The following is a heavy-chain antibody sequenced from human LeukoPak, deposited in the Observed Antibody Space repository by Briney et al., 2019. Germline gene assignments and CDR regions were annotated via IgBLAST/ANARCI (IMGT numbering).Heavy chain of an antibody. CDR2: ISAYNGNT. Sequence: GASVKVSCKASGYTFTSYGISWVRQAPGQGLEWMGWISAYNGNTNYAQKLQGRVTMTTDTSTSTAYMELRSLRSDDTAVYYCARASPYYYDSNGLDAFDIWGQGTMVTVSS. CDR3: ARASPYYYDSNGLDAFDI. D-gene: IGHD3-22*01. J-gene: IGHJ3*02. V-gene: IGHV1-18*01. CDR1: GYTFTSYG.